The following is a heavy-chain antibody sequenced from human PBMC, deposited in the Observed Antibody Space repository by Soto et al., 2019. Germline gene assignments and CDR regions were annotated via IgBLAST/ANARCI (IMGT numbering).Heavy chain of an antibody. CDR2: ISSSSSYT. V-gene: IGHV3-11*06. CDR3: ARDRRAHDRCSSTRCYTDPYYYYGMDV. CDR1: GFTFSDYY. Sequence: QVQLVESGGGLVKPGGSLRLSCAASGFTFSDYYMSWIRQAPGKGLEWVSYISSSSSYTNYADSVKGRFTISRDNAKNSLYLQMNSLRAEDTAVYYCARDRRAHDRCSSTRCYTDPYYYYGMDVWGQGTTVTVSS. D-gene: IGHD2-2*02. J-gene: IGHJ6*02.